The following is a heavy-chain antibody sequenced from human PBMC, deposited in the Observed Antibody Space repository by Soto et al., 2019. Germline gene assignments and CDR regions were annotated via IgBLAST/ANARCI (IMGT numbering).Heavy chain of an antibody. V-gene: IGHV3-15*01. CDR1: GFTFSNAW. D-gene: IGHD1-20*01. CDR3: TTVLQEHYMDV. J-gene: IGHJ6*03. Sequence: VQLVESGGGLVKPGGSLRLSCAASGFTFSNAWLSWVRQAPGKGLEWVGRIKSKTDGGTTDYAAPVKGRFTISRDDSKHTLYLQMNSLKTEDTAVYYCTTVLQEHYMDVWGKGTTVTVSS. CDR2: IKSKTDGGTT.